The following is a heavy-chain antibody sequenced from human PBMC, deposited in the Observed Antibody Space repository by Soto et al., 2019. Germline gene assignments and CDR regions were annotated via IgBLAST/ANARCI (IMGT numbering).Heavy chain of an antibody. D-gene: IGHD2-21*02. V-gene: IGHV4-59*08. CDR1: GGSISSYY. CDR3: ARSIVVVTALDY. J-gene: IGHJ4*02. Sequence: LSLTCTVSGGSISSYYWSWIRQPPGKGLEWIGYIHYSGSTNYNPSLKSRVTISVDTSKNQFSLKLSSVTAADTAVYYCARSIVVVTALDYWGQGTLVTVSS. CDR2: IHYSGST.